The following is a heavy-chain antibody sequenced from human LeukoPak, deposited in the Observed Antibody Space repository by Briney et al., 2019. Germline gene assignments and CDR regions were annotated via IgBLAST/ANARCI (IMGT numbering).Heavy chain of an antibody. CDR1: GGSISSGDYY. CDR2: IFHSGTT. D-gene: IGHD3-22*01. Sequence: SQTLSLTCAVSGGSISSGDYYWSWIRQPPGKGLEWIGYIFHSGTTYYNPSLESRLIISVDTSKNQFSLKLSSVSAADTAVYYCAGGLDYHDSRAPEAFLIGGQGTKVPVS. CDR3: AGGLDYHDSRAPEAFLI. J-gene: IGHJ3*02. V-gene: IGHV4-30-4*01.